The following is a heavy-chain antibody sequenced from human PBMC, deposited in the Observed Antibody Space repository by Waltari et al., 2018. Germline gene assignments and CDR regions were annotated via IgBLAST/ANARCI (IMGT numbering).Heavy chain of an antibody. CDR2: ISGSGGST. V-gene: IGHV3-23*01. CDR1: GFTFSSYA. CDR3: AKVGYCSSTSCFYYYYYGMDV. J-gene: IGHJ6*02. Sequence: EVQLLESGGGLVQPGGSLRLSCAASGFTFSSYAMSWVRQAPGKGLEWVSAISGSGGSTYYAASVKGRFTISRDNAKNTLYLQMNSLRAEDTAVYYCAKVGYCSSTSCFYYYYYGMDVWGQGTTVTVSS. D-gene: IGHD2-2*01.